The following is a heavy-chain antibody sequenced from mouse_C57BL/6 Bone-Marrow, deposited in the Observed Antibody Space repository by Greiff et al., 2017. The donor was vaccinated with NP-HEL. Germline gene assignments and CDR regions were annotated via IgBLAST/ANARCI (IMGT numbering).Heavy chain of an antibody. CDR2: IYPRSGNT. V-gene: IGHV1-81*01. D-gene: IGHD3-2*02. CDR1: GYTFTSYG. J-gene: IGHJ2*01. Sequence: QVQLQQSGAELARPGASVKLSCKASGYTFTSYGISWVKQRTGQGLEWIGEIYPRSGNTYYNEKFKGKATLTADKSSSTAYMELRSLTSEDSAVYFCARREGRQLSLRGYWGQGTTLTVSS. CDR3: ARREGRQLSLRGY.